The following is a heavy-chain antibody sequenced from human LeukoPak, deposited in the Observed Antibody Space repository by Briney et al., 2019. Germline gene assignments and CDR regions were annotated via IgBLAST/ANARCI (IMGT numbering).Heavy chain of an antibody. D-gene: IGHD3-3*01. CDR3: ARPSFGVVYFDY. CDR1: GGSISSSSYY. V-gene: IGHV4-39*01. CDR2: IYYSGST. Sequence: PSETLSLTCTVSGGSISSSSYYWGWIRQPPGKGLEWIGGIYYSGSTYYNPSLKSRVTISVDTSKNQFSLKLSSVTAADTAVYYCARPSFGVVYFDYWGQGTLVTVSS. J-gene: IGHJ4*02.